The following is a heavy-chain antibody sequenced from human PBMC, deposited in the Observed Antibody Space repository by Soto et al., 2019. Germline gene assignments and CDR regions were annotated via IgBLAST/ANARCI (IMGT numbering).Heavy chain of an antibody. D-gene: IGHD2-15*01. CDR1: GGTFSSYA. V-gene: IGHV1-69*06. J-gene: IGHJ4*02. CDR3: ARQGYCSGGSCYSFDY. Sequence: QVQLVQSGAEVKKPGSSVKVSCKASGGTFSSYAISWVRQAPGQGLEWMGGSIPIFGTANYAQKFQGRVTITADKSTSTAYIELSILRSEDTAVYYCARQGYCSGGSCYSFDYWGQGTMVTVSS. CDR2: SIPIFGTA.